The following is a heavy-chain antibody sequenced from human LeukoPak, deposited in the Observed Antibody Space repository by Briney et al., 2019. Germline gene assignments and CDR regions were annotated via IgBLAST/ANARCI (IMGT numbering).Heavy chain of an antibody. V-gene: IGHV1-46*01. CDR1: GYTFTSYY. J-gene: IGHJ4*02. Sequence: ASVKVSCKASGYTFTSYYMHWLRQAPGHRLEWMGIINPIVVSTSNAQKCQGRVTMTRDMSTNTVYLELSSLRSEDTAVYYCARDGISSRGGCYFAVFWAQGNLVTVSS. D-gene: IGHD2-15*01. CDR2: INPIVVST. CDR3: ARDGISSRGGCYFAVF.